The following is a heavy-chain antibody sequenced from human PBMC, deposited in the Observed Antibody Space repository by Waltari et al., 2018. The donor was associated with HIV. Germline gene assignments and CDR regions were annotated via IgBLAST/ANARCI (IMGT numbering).Heavy chain of an antibody. CDR3: TKGRRGALFGDE. D-gene: IGHD3-3*01. CDR1: GYSFIDFD. V-gene: IGHV1-8*02. CDR2: MNPDNGDA. J-gene: IGHJ4*02. Sequence: QVQLVQSGAEIKKPRASVRVSCTASGYSFIDFDINWVRRPPGRGLEWVGWMNPDNGDAGYGHKFKGRFSLTRDTSTDTAYMDVTNLKSEDTAIYYCTKGRRGALFGDEWGQGTLVTVSS.